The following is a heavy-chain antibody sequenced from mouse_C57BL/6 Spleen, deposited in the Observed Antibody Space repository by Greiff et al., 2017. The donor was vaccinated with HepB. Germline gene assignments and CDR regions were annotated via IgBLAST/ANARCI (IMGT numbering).Heavy chain of an antibody. Sequence: VQLQQSGAELVMPGASVKLSCKASGYTFTSYWMHWVKQRPGQGLEWIGEIDPSDSYTNYNQKFKGKSTLTVDKSSSTAYMQLSSLTSEDSAVYYCAFRNDAMDYWGQGTSVTVSS. D-gene: IGHD2-1*01. CDR2: IDPSDSYT. CDR1: GYTFTSYW. V-gene: IGHV1-69*01. J-gene: IGHJ4*01. CDR3: AFRNDAMDY.